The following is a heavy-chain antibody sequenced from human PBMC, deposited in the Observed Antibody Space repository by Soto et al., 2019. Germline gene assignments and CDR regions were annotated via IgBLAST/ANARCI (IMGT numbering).Heavy chain of an antibody. J-gene: IGHJ6*02. D-gene: IGHD3-10*01. V-gene: IGHV3-53*01. CDR1: GLTVSNAY. CDR2: IYDNGTT. Sequence: GGSLRLSCAASGLTVSNAYMAWVRQSPGMGLEWVSVIYDNGTTYYADSVKGRFTISRDTSTNTLSLQMDSLRAEDTAVYYCVRPLPSGRNYGLDVWGQGTTVTVSS. CDR3: VRPLPSGRNYGLDV.